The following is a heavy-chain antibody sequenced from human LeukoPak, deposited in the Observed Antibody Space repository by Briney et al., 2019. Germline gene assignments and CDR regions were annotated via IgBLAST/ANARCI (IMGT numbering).Heavy chain of an antibody. CDR1: GFTFSSYW. Sequence: GGSLRHSCAASGFTFSSYWMSWVRQAPGKGLEWVANIKQDGSEKYYVDSVKGRFTISRDNAKNSLYLQMNSLRAEDTAVYYCARPGTYYYDSSGSSYFQHWGQGTLVTVSS. CDR2: IKQDGSEK. CDR3: ARPGTYYYDSSGSSYFQH. J-gene: IGHJ1*01. V-gene: IGHV3-7*01. D-gene: IGHD3-22*01.